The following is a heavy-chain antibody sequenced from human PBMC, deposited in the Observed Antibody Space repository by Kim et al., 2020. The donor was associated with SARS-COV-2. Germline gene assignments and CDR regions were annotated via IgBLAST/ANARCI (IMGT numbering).Heavy chain of an antibody. V-gene: IGHV4-31*03. CDR2: IYYSGST. D-gene: IGHD3-10*01. J-gene: IGHJ4*02. CDR1: GGSISSGGYY. Sequence: SETLSLTCTVSGGSISSGGYYWSWIRQHPGKGLEWIGYIYYSGSTYYNPSLKSRVTISVDTSKNQFSLKLSSVTAADTAVYYCAREDRAYGSGSYYKGGGSPYTTFDYWGQGTLVTVSS. CDR3: AREDRAYGSGSYYKGGGSPYTTFDY.